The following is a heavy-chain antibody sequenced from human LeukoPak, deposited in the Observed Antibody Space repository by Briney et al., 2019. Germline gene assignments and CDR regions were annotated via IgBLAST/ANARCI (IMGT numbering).Heavy chain of an antibody. CDR3: ARTDTAMAVFDY. J-gene: IGHJ4*02. CDR1: GFSLTTSGMC. V-gene: IGHV2-70*11. CDR2: IDWDDDK. Sequence: SGPALVKPTQTLTLTCTFSGFSLTTSGMCVSWIRQPPGKALEWLARIDWDDDKYYSTSLKTRLTISKGPSKNQVVLTMTNMDPVDTATYYCARTDTAMAVFDYWGQGTLVSVSS. D-gene: IGHD5-18*01.